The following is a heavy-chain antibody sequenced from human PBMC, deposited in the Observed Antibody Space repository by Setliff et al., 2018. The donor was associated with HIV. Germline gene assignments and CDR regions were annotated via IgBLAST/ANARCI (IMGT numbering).Heavy chain of an antibody. D-gene: IGHD3-10*01. V-gene: IGHV1-2*02. Sequence: ASVKVSCKASGYTLGGNYMHWVRQAPGQGLEWTGWIDPNSGGTNYAQKFEGRVTMTRDTTVNTVYIEVSSLRSDDTAVYYCSRDVGVPGRGNALEYWGQGIPVTVS. CDR2: IDPNSGGT. CDR1: GYTLGGNY. J-gene: IGHJ4*02. CDR3: SRDVGVPGRGNALEY.